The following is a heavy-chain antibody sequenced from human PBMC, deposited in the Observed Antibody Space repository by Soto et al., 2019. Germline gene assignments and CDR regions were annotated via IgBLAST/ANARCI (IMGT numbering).Heavy chain of an antibody. CDR2: ITYDGSNK. J-gene: IGHJ5*02. CDR3: AKEYSSSPIWFDP. CDR1: GFTFSSYG. Sequence: GGSLRLSCAASGFTFSSYGMHWVRQAPGKGLEWVAVITYDGSNKYYADSVKGRFTISRDNSKNTLYLQMNSLRAEDTAVYYCAKEYSSSPIWFDPWGQGT. D-gene: IGHD6-6*01. V-gene: IGHV3-30*18.